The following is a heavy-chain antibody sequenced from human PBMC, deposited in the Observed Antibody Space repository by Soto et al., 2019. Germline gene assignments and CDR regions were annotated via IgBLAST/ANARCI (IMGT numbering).Heavy chain of an antibody. CDR2: IYYSGST. CDR3: ARDPTPYSSSYGT. D-gene: IGHD6-6*01. CDR1: GGSISSGGYY. Sequence: SETLSLTCTVSGGSISSGGYYWSWIRQHPGKGLEWIGYIYYSGSTYYNPSLKSRVTISVDTSKNQFSLKLSSVTAADTAVYYCARDPTPYSSSYGTCGQGATVTVSS. V-gene: IGHV4-31*03. J-gene: IGHJ6*02.